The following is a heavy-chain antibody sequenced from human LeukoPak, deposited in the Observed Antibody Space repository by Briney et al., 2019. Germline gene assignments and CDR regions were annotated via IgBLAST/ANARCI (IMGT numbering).Heavy chain of an antibody. CDR2: IYHSGST. J-gene: IGHJ5*02. D-gene: IGHD5-12*01. CDR3: ARDLGYGGFDWAP. CDR1: GGSISSGGYY. Sequence: PSETLSLTCTVSGGSISSGGYYWSWIRQPPGKGLEWIGYIYHSGSTYYNPSLKSRVTISVDRSKNQFSLKLSSVTAADTAVYYCARDLGYGGFDWAPWGQGTLVTVSS. V-gene: IGHV4-30-2*01.